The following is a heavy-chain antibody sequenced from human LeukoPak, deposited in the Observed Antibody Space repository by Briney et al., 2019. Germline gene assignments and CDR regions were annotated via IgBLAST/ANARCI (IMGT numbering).Heavy chain of an antibody. CDR3: AKDPYPYDSSGYPDY. J-gene: IGHJ4*02. V-gene: IGHV3-30-3*01. D-gene: IGHD3-22*01. Sequence: PGGSLRLSCAASGFTFSSYATHWVRQAPGKGLEWVAVISYDGSKKYYADSVKGRFTISRDNSENTVDFQMNSLRAEDTAVYYCAKDPYPYDSSGYPDYWGQGTLVTVSS. CDR2: ISYDGSKK. CDR1: GFTFSSYA.